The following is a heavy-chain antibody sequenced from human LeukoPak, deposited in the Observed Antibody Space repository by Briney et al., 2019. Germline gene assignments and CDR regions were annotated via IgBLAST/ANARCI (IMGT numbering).Heavy chain of an antibody. CDR1: GYSFTNYW. J-gene: IGHJ4*02. V-gene: IGHV5-51*01. Sequence: GESLKISCQGSGYSFTNYWIGWVRQMPGKGLEWMGIIYPADSNTRYSPSFQGQVTISVDKSISTAYLQWSSLKASDTAVYYCATGRYCSGGTCYSSLDFWGQGTLVTVS. D-gene: IGHD2-15*01. CDR3: ATGRYCSGGTCYSSLDF. CDR2: IYPADSNT.